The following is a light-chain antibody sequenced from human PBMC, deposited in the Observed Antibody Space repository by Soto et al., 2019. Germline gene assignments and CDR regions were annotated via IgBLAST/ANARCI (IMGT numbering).Light chain of an antibody. CDR1: QSVSSSH. J-gene: IGKJ4*01. Sequence: ESVLTRSPGTLSLSPGERATLSCRASQSVSSSHLAWYQHKPGQAPRLLIYAASSRATGSPDRFSGGGSGTEFTLTISRLEPEDFATYYCQQYNNWPVTFGGGTKV. V-gene: IGKV3-20*01. CDR3: QQYNNWPVT. CDR2: AAS.